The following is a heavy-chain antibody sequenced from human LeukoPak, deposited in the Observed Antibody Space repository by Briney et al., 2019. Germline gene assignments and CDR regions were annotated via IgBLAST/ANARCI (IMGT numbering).Heavy chain of an antibody. J-gene: IGHJ5*02. CDR3: ARGWIQLWTNWFDP. CDR2: VNPNSGNT. CDR1: GYTFTSYD. V-gene: IGHV1-8*01. Sequence: ASVKVSCKASGYTFTSYDINWVRQATGQGLEWMGWVNPNSGNTGYAQKFQGRVTMTRNTSISTAYMELSSLRSEDTAVYYCARGWIQLWTNWFDPWGQGTLVTVSS. D-gene: IGHD5-18*01.